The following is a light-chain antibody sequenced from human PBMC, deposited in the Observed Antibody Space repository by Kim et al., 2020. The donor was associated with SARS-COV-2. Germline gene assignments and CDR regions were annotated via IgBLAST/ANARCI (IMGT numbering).Light chain of an antibody. J-gene: IGKJ4*01. CDR2: WAS. CDR1: QSVLHSSNNKNY. CDR3: QQYYSTPLT. Sequence: DIVMTQSPDSLAVSLGERATINCKSSQSVLHSSNNKNYLAWYKQKPGQPPKLLIYWASTRESGVPDRFSGSGSGTDFTLTISSLQAEDVAVYYCQQYYSTPLTFGGGTKVDIK. V-gene: IGKV4-1*01.